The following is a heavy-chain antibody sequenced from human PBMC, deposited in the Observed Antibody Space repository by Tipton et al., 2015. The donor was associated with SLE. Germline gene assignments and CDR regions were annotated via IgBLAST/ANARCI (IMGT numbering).Heavy chain of an antibody. D-gene: IGHD3/OR15-3a*01. V-gene: IGHV4-39*07. J-gene: IGHJ4*02. CDR2: IHYRGYT. CDR3: ARDSRFLDMGSFDF. CDR1: GGSISSSSYY. Sequence: LSCTVSGGSISSSSYYWCWIRQPPGKGLEWIGCIHYRGYTYNNPSLKSRVTISVDTSKNQFSLKLSSVTAAETAVYYCARDSRFLDMGSFDFWGQGTLVTVSS.